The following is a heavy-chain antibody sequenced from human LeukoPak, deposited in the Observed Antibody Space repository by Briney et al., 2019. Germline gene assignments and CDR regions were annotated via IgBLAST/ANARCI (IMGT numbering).Heavy chain of an antibody. CDR1: GFTFNTFN. V-gene: IGHV3-21*01. CDR2: ITSGGDYI. D-gene: IGHD3-9*01. J-gene: IGHJ4*02. CDR3: ARGHYDVLAASYRWTPDY. Sequence: PGGSLRLSCAASGFTFNTFNMNWVRQAPGKGLEWVSSITSGGDYIYYADSVKGRFTTSRDNAKNSLSLQLNSLRVEDTAVYYCARGHYDVLAASYRWTPDYWGQGTLVTVSS.